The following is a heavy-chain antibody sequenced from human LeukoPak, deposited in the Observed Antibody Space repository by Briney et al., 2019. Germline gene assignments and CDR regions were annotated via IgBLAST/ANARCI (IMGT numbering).Heavy chain of an antibody. J-gene: IGHJ4*02. CDR3: ARDRTTLGY. V-gene: IGHV3-74*01. Sequence: PGGTLRLSCAASGFTFSSYWMHWVRQVPGKGLVWVSRINSDGSSTSYADSVKGRFTLSRDNAKNTLHLQMNSLRADDTAVYYCARDRTTLGYWGQGTLVTVSS. CDR1: GFTFSSYW. D-gene: IGHD1-7*01. CDR2: INSDGSST.